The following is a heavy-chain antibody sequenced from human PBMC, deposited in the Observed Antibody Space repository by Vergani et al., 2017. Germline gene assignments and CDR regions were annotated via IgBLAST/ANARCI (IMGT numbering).Heavy chain of an antibody. V-gene: IGHV3-21*04. CDR3: ARDKCSGGSCYGEVSDY. CDR2: IISSSSYI. J-gene: IGHJ4*02. D-gene: IGHD2-15*01. CDR1: GFTFSSYS. Sequence: VQLVESGGGLVKPGGSLRLSCAASGFTFSSYSMNWVRQAPGKGLEWVSSIISSSSYIYYADSVKGRFTISRDNAKNSRYLQMNSLRAEDTAVYYCARDKCSGGSCYGEVSDYWGQGTLVTVSS.